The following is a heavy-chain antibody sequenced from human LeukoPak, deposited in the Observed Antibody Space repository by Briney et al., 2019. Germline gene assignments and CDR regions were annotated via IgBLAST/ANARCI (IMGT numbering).Heavy chain of an antibody. Sequence: ASVKVSCKTSGYNFNSHHVHWVRQAPGQGLEWMGWISAYNGNTNYAQKLQGRVTMTTDTSTSTAYMELRSLRSDDTAVYYCARDLGQYYDILTGYYMEAYYFDYWGQGTLVTVSS. CDR2: ISAYNGNT. D-gene: IGHD3-9*01. CDR1: GYNFNSHH. CDR3: ARDLGQYYDILTGYYMEAYYFDY. V-gene: IGHV1-18*01. J-gene: IGHJ4*02.